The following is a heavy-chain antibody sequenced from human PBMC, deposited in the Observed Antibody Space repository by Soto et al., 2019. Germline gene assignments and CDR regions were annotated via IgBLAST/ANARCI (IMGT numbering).Heavy chain of an antibody. CDR2: INHSGST. V-gene: IGHV4-34*01. D-gene: IGHD5-12*01. CDR1: GGSFSGYY. Sequence: PSETLSLTCAVYGGSFSGYYWSWIRQPPGKGLEWIGEINHSGSTNYNPSLKSRVTISADTSKNQFSLKLSSVTAADTAVYYCARGRWLRSAFDYWGPGTLVTAPQ. CDR3: ARGRWLRSAFDY. J-gene: IGHJ4*02.